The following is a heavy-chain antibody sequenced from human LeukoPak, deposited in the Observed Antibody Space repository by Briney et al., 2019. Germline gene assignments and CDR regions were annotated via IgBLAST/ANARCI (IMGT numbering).Heavy chain of an antibody. V-gene: IGHV3-33*01. D-gene: IGHD3-10*01. J-gene: IGHJ6*02. Sequence: GGSLRLSCAASGFTFSSYGMHWVRQAPGKGLEWVAVIWYDGSIKYYADSVKGRFTISRDNSKNTLYLQMNSLRAEDTAVYYCARDRITMVRGVILYYYGMDVWGQGTTVTVSS. CDR3: ARDRITMVRGVILYYYGMDV. CDR1: GFTFSSYG. CDR2: IWYDGSIK.